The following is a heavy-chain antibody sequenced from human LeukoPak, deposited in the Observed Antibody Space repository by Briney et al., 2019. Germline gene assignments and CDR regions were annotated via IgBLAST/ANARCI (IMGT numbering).Heavy chain of an antibody. CDR2: ISWYSDSI. CDR3: AKDSQTGYCSGGSCYSAWFDS. CDR1: GITFDDYA. D-gene: IGHD2-15*01. V-gene: IGHV3-9*01. Sequence: GGSLRLSCAASGITFDDYAMHWVRQAPGKGLEWVSGISWYSDSIGYADSVKGRFTISRDNAKNSVYLQMNSLRPEDTALYYCAKDSQTGYCSGGSCYSAWFDSWGQGTLVTVSS. J-gene: IGHJ5*01.